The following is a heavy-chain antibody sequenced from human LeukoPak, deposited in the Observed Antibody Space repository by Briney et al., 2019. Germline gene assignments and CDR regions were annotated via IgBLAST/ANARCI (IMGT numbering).Heavy chain of an antibody. CDR2: IHTSWTT. J-gene: IGHJ5*02. V-gene: IGHV4-4*07. CDR3: ARGDYYDGGGRNWFDP. D-gene: IGHD3-16*01. Sequence: SETLSLTCTVSGGSISSYYWSFMRQPAGQGLEWIGRIHTSWTTYYNPSLKSRVTMSVDTSRNQFSLRLTSVTAADTAVYYCARGDYYDGGGRNWFDPWGQGTLVTVSS. CDR1: GGSISSYY.